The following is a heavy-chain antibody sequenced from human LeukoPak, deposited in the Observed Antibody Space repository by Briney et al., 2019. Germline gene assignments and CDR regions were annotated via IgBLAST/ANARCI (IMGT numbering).Heavy chain of an antibody. CDR2: ISSSGGST. D-gene: IGHD1-26*01. CDR1: GFTFSSYA. CDR3: AKLVGATSY. V-gene: IGHV3-23*01. J-gene: IGHJ4*02. Sequence: GGSLRLSCAASGFTFSSYAVRWVRQAPGKGLEWVSTISSSGGSTYYADSVKGRFTISRDNSKNTLYLQMNSLRVEDTAVYYCAKLVGATSYWGQGTLVTVS.